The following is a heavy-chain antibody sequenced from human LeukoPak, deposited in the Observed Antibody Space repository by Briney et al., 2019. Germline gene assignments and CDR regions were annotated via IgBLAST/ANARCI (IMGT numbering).Heavy chain of an antibody. CDR1: GFTFRSYA. CDR3: GRDPNGDYVGAFEF. J-gene: IGHJ3*01. D-gene: IGHD4-17*01. CDR2: IRSSGDGT. V-gene: IGHV3-23*01. Sequence: PGGSLRLSCTASGFTFRSYAMTWVRQAPGKGLEWVSSIRSSGDGTSYADSVKGRFTMSRDNSKNTLYLRMNSLRAEDTAIYFCGRDPNGDYVGAFEFWGQGTLVAVSS.